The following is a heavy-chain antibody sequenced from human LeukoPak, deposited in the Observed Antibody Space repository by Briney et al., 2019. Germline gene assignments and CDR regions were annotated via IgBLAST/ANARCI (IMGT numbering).Heavy chain of an antibody. J-gene: IGHJ4*02. D-gene: IGHD1-26*01. Sequence: PSETLSLTCTVSGGSVSSGSYYWSWIRQPPGKGLEWIGCIYYSGSTNYNPSLKSRVTISVDTSKNQFSLKLSSVTAADTAVYYCAMSYYFGESYFDYWGQGTLVTVSS. V-gene: IGHV4-61*01. CDR1: GGSVSSGSYY. CDR3: AMSYYFGESYFDY. CDR2: IYYSGST.